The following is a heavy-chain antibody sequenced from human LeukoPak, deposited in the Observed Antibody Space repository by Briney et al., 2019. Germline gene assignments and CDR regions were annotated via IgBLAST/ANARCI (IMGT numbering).Heavy chain of an antibody. Sequence: PGGSLRLSCAASGFTFSTYAMHWLRQAPGKGLEWVAFIWPDGSKKYYADSVKRRFAISRENSKNTVYLQMNDLRPEDTALYFCAKISSSAESNFDYWGQGTLLTVSS. J-gene: IGHJ4*02. D-gene: IGHD6-25*01. CDR1: GFTFSTYA. V-gene: IGHV3-30*02. CDR2: IWPDGSKK. CDR3: AKISSSAESNFDY.